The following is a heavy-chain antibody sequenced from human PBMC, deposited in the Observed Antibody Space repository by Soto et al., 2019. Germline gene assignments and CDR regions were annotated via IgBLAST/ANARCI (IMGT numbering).Heavy chain of an antibody. D-gene: IGHD3-9*01. CDR1: GYSLSSYW. V-gene: IGHV5-51*01. Sequence: GESLKISCKTYGYSLSSYWIGWVRQMPGKGLEWMGIIYPDDSDTRYSPSFQGQVTISVDESISTAYLQWSSLKASDTAMYYCARQPDYNILTDYFYYFDYWGQGTLVTVSS. CDR3: ARQPDYNILTDYFYYFDY. J-gene: IGHJ4*02. CDR2: IYPDDSDT.